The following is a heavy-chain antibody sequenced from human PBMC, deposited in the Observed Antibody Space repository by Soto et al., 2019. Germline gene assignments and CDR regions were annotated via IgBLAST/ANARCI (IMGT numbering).Heavy chain of an antibody. V-gene: IGHV4-61*01. J-gene: IGHJ1*01. Sequence: KASETLSLTCTVSGGSVSSGSYYWSWIRQPPGKGLEWIGYIYYSGSTNYNPSLKSRVTISVDTSKNQFSLKLSSVTAADTAVYYCARYYYDSSGARGFQHWGQGTLVTVSS. CDR2: IYYSGST. CDR1: GGSVSSGSYY. CDR3: ARYYYDSSGARGFQH. D-gene: IGHD3-22*01.